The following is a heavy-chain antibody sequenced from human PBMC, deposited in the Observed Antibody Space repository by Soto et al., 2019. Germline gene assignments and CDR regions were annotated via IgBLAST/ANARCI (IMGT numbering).Heavy chain of an antibody. CDR1: GYTLTELS. J-gene: IGHJ6*02. CDR3: AGVVAATFDSYGMDV. Sequence: QVQLVQSGAEVKKPGASVKVSCKVSGYTLTELSMHWVRQAPGKGLAWMGGFDAEDGETIYAQKFQCRVTMTEDTSTDSAYRELSSLRSEDTAVYYCAGVVAATFDSYGMDVSGQVTTVTVSS. CDR2: FDAEDGET. D-gene: IGHD2-15*01. V-gene: IGHV1-24*01.